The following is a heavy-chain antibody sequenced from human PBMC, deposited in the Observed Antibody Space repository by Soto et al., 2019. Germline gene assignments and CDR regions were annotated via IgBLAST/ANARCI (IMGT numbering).Heavy chain of an antibody. D-gene: IGHD5-18*01. Sequence: SETLSLTCAVYGGSFSGYYWSWIRQPPGKGLEWIGEINHSGSTNYNPSLKGRVTISVDTSKNQFSLKLSSVTAADTAVYYCASRPFVDTAMVTPDYWGQGTLVTVSS. V-gene: IGHV4-34*01. CDR3: ASRPFVDTAMVTPDY. CDR2: INHSGST. J-gene: IGHJ4*02. CDR1: GGSFSGYY.